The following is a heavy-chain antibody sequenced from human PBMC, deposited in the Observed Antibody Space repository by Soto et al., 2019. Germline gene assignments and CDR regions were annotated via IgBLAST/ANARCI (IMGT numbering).Heavy chain of an antibody. Sequence: QVQLQESGPGLVKPSETLSLTCTVSGGSIDGYNCAWIRQPPGKALEWVGYVYYNGGSSYNPSLKSPVTLSTDTAKSQFSLQLRSVTAAHTSVYYCARQRIGSLQGLVYVWGRGTTVTVSS. V-gene: IGHV4-59*08. D-gene: IGHD4-4*01. CDR3: ARQRIGSLQGLVYV. CDR1: GGSIDGYN. CDR2: VYYNGGS. J-gene: IGHJ6*02.